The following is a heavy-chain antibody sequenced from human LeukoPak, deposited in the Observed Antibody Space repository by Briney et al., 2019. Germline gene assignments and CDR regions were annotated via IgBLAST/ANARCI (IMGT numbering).Heavy chain of an antibody. J-gene: IGHJ4*02. D-gene: IGHD3-3*01. V-gene: IGHV4-59*01. Sequence: SETLSLTCTVSGGSISSYYWSWIRQPPGKGLEWIGYIYYSGSTNYNPSLKSRVTISVDTSKNQFSLKLSSVTAADTAVYYCARDRYDFWSGYYSDYWGQGTLDTVSS. CDR1: GGSISSYY. CDR2: IYYSGST. CDR3: ARDRYDFWSGYYSDY.